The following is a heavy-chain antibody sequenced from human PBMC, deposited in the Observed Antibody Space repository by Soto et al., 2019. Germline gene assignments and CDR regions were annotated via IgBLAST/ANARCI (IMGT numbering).Heavy chain of an antibody. Sequence: QVQLQESGPRLVKPSETLSLTCIVSGGSISSYYWSWIRQPPGKGLEWIGYIYYSGSTNYNPSLQRRVPTSVATSQNHFPLKLSSVTAADTAVYYWASAVLPATAPFDYWGQGTLVTVSS. V-gene: IGHV4-59*01. CDR1: GGSISSYY. D-gene: IGHD2-2*01. J-gene: IGHJ4*02. CDR2: IYYSGST. CDR3: ASAVLPATAPFDY.